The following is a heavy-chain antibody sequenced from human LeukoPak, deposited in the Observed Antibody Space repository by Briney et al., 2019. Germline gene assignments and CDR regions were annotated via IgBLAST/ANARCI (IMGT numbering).Heavy chain of an antibody. V-gene: IGHV4-59*01. Sequence: PSETLSLTCTVSGGSISSYYWSWIRQPPGKGLEWIGYIYYSGSTNYNPSLKSRVTISVDTSKNQFSLKLSSVTAADTAVYYCARSGGSSWYGWFDPWGQGTLVTVSS. J-gene: IGHJ5*02. CDR1: GGSISSYY. CDR3: ARSGGSSWYGWFDP. CDR2: IYYSGST. D-gene: IGHD6-13*01.